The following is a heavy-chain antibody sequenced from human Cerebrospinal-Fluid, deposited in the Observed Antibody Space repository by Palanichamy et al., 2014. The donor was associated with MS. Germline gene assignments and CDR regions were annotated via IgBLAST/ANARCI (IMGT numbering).Heavy chain of an antibody. Sequence: QVQLVQSGAEVKKPGASVKVSCKASGYTFRGYYMHWVRQAPGQGLEWMGRINPNSGGTNYAQKFQGWVTMTRDTSISTAYMELSRLRSGDTAVYYCARDGSYGLGVYGLGYGMDVWGQGTTVTVSS. CDR1: GYTFRGYY. D-gene: IGHD5-18*01. J-gene: IGHJ6*02. CDR3: ARDGSYGLGVYGLGYGMDV. V-gene: IGHV1-2*04. CDR2: INPNSGGT.